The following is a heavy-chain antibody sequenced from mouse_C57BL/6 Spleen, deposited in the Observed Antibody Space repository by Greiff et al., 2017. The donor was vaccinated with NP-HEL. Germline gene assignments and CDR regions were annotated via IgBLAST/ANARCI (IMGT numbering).Heavy chain of an antibody. Sequence: VQLQQSGPGLVAPSPSLSITCTVSGFSLTSYAISWVRQPPGKGLEWLGVIWPGGGTTYNSALNSRLSIRKDNSKSQVFLKMNSRQTDDTARYDCARNWDGPYYFDYWGQGTTLTVSS. J-gene: IGHJ2*01. V-gene: IGHV2-9-1*01. D-gene: IGHD4-1*01. CDR1: GFSLTSYA. CDR2: IWPGGGT. CDR3: ARNWDGPYYFDY.